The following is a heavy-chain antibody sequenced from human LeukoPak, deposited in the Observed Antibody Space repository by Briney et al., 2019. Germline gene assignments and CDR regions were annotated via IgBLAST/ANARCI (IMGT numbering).Heavy chain of an antibody. CDR2: ISSSSSYI. Sequence: GGSLRLSCAASGFTFSSYSMNWVRQAPGKGLEWVSSISSSSSYIYYADSVKGRFTISRDNAKNSLCLQMYSLRAEDTAVYYCARDLPGIAAAGLFDYWGQGTLVTVSS. D-gene: IGHD6-13*01. CDR3: ARDLPGIAAAGLFDY. J-gene: IGHJ4*02. V-gene: IGHV3-21*01. CDR1: GFTFSSYS.